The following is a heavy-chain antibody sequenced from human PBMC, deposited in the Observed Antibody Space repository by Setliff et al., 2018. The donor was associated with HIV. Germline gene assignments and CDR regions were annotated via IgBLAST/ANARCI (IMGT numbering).Heavy chain of an antibody. V-gene: IGHV4-38-2*01. Sequence: LSLTCAVSGYSISSGYYWGWIRQPPGKGLEWIGSIYHSGSTYYNPSLKSRVTISVDKSKNQFSLKLSSVTAADTAVYYCARGRYSGSYGYWGQGTLVTVSS. CDR1: GYSISSGYY. J-gene: IGHJ4*02. CDR3: ARGRYSGSYGY. CDR2: IYHSGST. D-gene: IGHD1-26*01.